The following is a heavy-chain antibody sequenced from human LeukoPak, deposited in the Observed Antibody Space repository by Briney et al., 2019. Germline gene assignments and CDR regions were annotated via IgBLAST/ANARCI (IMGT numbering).Heavy chain of an antibody. CDR2: ISAYNGNT. Sequence: ASVNVSCTASGYTFTIYGISWVRQAPGQGLEWMGWISAYNGNTNYAQKLQGRVTMATDTSTSTAYMELRSLRSDDTAVYYCARDDFWSGYWGFDYWGQGTLVTVSS. V-gene: IGHV1-18*01. CDR3: ARDDFWSGYWGFDY. J-gene: IGHJ4*02. D-gene: IGHD3-3*01. CDR1: GYTFTIYG.